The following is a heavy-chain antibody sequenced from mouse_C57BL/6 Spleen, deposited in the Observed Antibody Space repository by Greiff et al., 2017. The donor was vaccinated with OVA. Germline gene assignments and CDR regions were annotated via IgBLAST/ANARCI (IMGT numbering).Heavy chain of an antibody. J-gene: IGHJ2*01. Sequence: EVKLVESGGGLVKPGGSLKLSCAASGFTFSSYAMSWVRQTPEKRLEWVATISDGGSYTYYPDNVKGRFTISRDNAKNNLYLQMSHLKSEDTAMYYCARGNDYDWGQGTTLTVSS. CDR2: ISDGGSYT. V-gene: IGHV5-4*03. CDR3: ARGNDYD. D-gene: IGHD2-4*01. CDR1: GFTFSSYA.